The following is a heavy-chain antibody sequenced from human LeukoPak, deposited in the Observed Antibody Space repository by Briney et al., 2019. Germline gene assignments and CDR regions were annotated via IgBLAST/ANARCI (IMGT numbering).Heavy chain of an antibody. J-gene: IGHJ4*02. CDR2: IYYSGST. CDR3: ARIIGATEGVDY. CDR1: GGSISRSSYY. V-gene: IGHV4-39*01. D-gene: IGHD1-26*01. Sequence: SETLSLTCTVSGGSISRSSYYWGWIRQPPGKGLEWIGSIYYSGSTYYNPSLKSRVTISADTSKNQFSLKLSSVTAADTAVYYCARIIGATEGVDYWGQGTLVTVSS.